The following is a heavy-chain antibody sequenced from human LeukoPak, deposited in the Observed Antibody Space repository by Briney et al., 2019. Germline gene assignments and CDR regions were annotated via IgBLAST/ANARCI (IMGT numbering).Heavy chain of an antibody. CDR1: GGTFSSYA. D-gene: IGHD5-12*01. V-gene: IGHV1-69*04. CDR2: IIPTLGIA. J-gene: IGHJ4*02. Sequence: SVKVSCKASGGTFSSYAISWVRQAPGQGLEWMGRIIPTLGIANYAQKFQGRVTITADKSTSTAYMELSSLRSEDTAVYYCARSFRLEGYYFDYWGQGTLVTVSS. CDR3: ARSFRLEGYYFDY.